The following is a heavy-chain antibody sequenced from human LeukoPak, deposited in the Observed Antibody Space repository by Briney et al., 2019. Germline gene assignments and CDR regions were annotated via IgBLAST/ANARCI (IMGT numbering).Heavy chain of an antibody. CDR3: ARDYGDYSSGY. CDR1: GGAISGYY. J-gene: IGHJ4*02. CDR2: IYTNGST. D-gene: IGHD4-17*01. Sequence: PSETLSLTCTVSGGAISGYYWSWIRQPAGQGLEWIGRIYTNGSTNYNPSLKSRVTMSLDTSKNQFSLKLNSVTAADTVVYYCARDYGDYSSGYWGQGTPVSVSS. V-gene: IGHV4-4*07.